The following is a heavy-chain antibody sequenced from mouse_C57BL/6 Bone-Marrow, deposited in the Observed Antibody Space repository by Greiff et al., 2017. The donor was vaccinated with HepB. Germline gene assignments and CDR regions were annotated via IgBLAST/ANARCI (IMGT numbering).Heavy chain of an antibody. CDR3: ARYGRRGYAMDY. J-gene: IGHJ4*01. Sequence: VQLQQSGPVLVKPGASVKMSCKASGYTFTDYYMNWVKQSHGKSLEWIGVINPYNGGTSYNQKFKGKATLTVDKSSSTAYMELNSLTSEDSAVYYCARYGRRGYAMDYWGQGTSVTVSS. V-gene: IGHV1-19*01. CDR2: INPYNGGT. CDR1: GYTFTDYY. D-gene: IGHD1-1*01.